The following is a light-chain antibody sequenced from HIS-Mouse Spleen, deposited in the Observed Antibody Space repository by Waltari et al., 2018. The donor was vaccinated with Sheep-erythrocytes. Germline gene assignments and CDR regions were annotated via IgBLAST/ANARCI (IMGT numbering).Light chain of an antibody. Sequence: QSALTQPRSVSGSPGQSVTIPCTGTSSDVGGYNYVSWYQQHPGKAPKLMIYDVSKRPSGVPDRFSGSKSGNTASLTISGLQAEDEADYSCCSYAGSYNHVFATGTKVTVL. CDR3: CSYAGSYNHV. CDR2: DVS. V-gene: IGLV2-11*01. J-gene: IGLJ1*01. CDR1: SSDVGGYNY.